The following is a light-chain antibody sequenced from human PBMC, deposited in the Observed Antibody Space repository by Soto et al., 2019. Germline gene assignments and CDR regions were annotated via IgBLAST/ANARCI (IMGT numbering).Light chain of an antibody. CDR1: NIGSKS. CDR2: YDS. Sequence: SYELTQPPSVSVAPGKTASITCGGNNIGSKSVHWYQQQPGQAPVLVIYYDSDRPSGIPERISGSNSGNTATLTISRVEAGDEADYYCQVWDSTADHAGVVFGGGTKLTVL. CDR3: QVWDSTADHAGVV. V-gene: IGLV3-21*04. J-gene: IGLJ2*01.